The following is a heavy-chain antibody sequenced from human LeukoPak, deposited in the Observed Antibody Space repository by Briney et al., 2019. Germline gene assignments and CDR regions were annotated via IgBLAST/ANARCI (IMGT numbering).Heavy chain of an antibody. CDR2: IYYGGST. CDR3: ARVRAAAGSKPRSWFDP. Sequence: SETLSLTCTVSGGSISSYYWSWIRQPPGKGLEWIGYIYYGGSTNYNPSLKSRVTISVDTSKNQFSLKLSSVTAADTAVYYCARVRAAAGSKPRSWFDPWGQGTLVTVSS. D-gene: IGHD6-13*01. CDR1: GGSISSYY. V-gene: IGHV4-59*01. J-gene: IGHJ5*02.